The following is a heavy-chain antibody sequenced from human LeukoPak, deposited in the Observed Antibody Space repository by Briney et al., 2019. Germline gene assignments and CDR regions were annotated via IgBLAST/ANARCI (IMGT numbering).Heavy chain of an antibody. V-gene: IGHV4-61*01. J-gene: IGHJ4*02. CDR1: GGSVSSGSYY. CDR2: IYYSGST. Sequence: PSETLSLTCTVSGGSVSSGSYYWSWIRQLPGKGLEWIGYIYYSGSTNYNPSLKSRVTISVDTSKNQFSLKLSSVTAADTAVYYCARDHCSGGSCRLDYWGQGTLVTVSS. D-gene: IGHD2-15*01. CDR3: ARDHCSGGSCRLDY.